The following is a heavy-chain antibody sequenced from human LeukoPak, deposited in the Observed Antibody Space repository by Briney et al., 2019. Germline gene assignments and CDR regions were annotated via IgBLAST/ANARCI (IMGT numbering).Heavy chain of an antibody. V-gene: IGHV1-46*01. CDR2: INPSGGST. CDR1: GYTFTSYY. Sequence: ASVTVSCKASGYTFTSYYMHWVRQAPGQGLEWMGIINPSGGSTCYAQKFQGRVTMTRDMSTSTVYMELSSLRSEDTAVYYCARDGDYYDSSGYTDYWGQGTLVTVSS. J-gene: IGHJ4*02. D-gene: IGHD3-22*01. CDR3: ARDGDYYDSSGYTDY.